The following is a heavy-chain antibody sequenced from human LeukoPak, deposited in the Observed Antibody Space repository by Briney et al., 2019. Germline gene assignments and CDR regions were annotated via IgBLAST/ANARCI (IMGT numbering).Heavy chain of an antibody. D-gene: IGHD3-22*01. CDR3: AREPRRDSSVYYTYYFDY. CDR1: GYTFTSYG. V-gene: IGHV1-18*01. J-gene: IGHJ4*01. CDR2: ISAYNGNT. Sequence: ASVKVSCKASGYTFTSYGISWVRQAPGQGLEWMGWISAYNGNTNYAQKLQGRVTMTTDTSTSTAYMELRSLRSDDTAVYYCAREPRRDSSVYYTYYFDYWGQEPWSPSPQ.